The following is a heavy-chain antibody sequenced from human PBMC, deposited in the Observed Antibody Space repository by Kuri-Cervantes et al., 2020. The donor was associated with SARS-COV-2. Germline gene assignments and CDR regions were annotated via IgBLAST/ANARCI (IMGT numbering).Heavy chain of an antibody. Sequence: GESLKISCAASGFTFSSCAMSWVRQAPGKGLEWVSAISGSGGSTYYADSVKGRFTISRDNSKNTLYLQMNSLRAEDTAVYYCAKEGFFYGSGRHFDYWGQGTLVTVSS. J-gene: IGHJ4*02. CDR3: AKEGFFYGSGRHFDY. V-gene: IGHV3-23*01. CDR1: GFTFSSCA. CDR2: ISGSGGST. D-gene: IGHD3-10*01.